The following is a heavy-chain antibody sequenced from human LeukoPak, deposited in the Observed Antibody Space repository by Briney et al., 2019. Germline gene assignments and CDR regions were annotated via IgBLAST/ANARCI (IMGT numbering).Heavy chain of an antibody. CDR3: AREPFIAARPAGHGAFDI. J-gene: IGHJ3*02. CDR1: GGTFSSYA. Sequence: ASVKVSCKASGGTFSSYAISWVRQAPGQGLEWMGGIIPIFGTANYAQKFQGRVTITTDESTSTAYMELSSLRSEDTAVYYCAREPFIAARPAGHGAFDIWGQGTMVTVSS. D-gene: IGHD6-6*01. V-gene: IGHV1-69*05. CDR2: IIPIFGTA.